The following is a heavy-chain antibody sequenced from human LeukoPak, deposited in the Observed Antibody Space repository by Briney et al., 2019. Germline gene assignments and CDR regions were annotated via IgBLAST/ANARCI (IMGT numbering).Heavy chain of an antibody. V-gene: IGHV3-74*01. CDR2: INSDGSST. Sequence: GGSLRLSCAASGFTFSSYWMHWVRQAPGKGLVWVSRINSDGSSTSYADSVKGRFTISRDNAKNTLYLRMSSLRAEDTAVYYCASVPLRGAGDYWGQGTLVTVSS. J-gene: IGHJ4*02. CDR3: ASVPLRGAGDY. D-gene: IGHD5-24*01. CDR1: GFTFSSYW.